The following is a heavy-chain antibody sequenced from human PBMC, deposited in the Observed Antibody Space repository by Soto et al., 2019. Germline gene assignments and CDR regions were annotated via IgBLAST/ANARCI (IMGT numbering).Heavy chain of an antibody. CDR1: GFTFSSYA. CDR2: ISGSGGST. D-gene: IGHD1-26*01. J-gene: IGHJ4*02. CDR3: AKDMSGSPTSGSDY. V-gene: IGHV3-23*01. Sequence: GGSLRLSCAASGFTFSSYAMSWVRQAPGKGLEWVSAISGSGGSTYYADSVKGRFTISRDNSKNTLYLQMNSLRAEDTAVYYCAKDMSGSPTSGSDYWGQGTLVTVSS.